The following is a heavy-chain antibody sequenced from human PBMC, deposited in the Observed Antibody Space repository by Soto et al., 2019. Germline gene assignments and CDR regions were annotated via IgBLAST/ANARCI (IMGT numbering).Heavy chain of an antibody. D-gene: IGHD3-22*01. Sequence: LAESLRISCKGSGNSFAGYWITWVRQKPGKGLEWMGRIDPSDSQTYYSPSFRGHVTISVTKSITTVFLQWSSLRASDTAMYHCARQIYDSDTGPNFKYYFDSWGQGTTVTVSS. CDR2: IDPSDSQT. V-gene: IGHV5-10-1*01. CDR3: ARQIYDSDTGPNFKYYFDS. CDR1: GNSFAGYW. J-gene: IGHJ4*02.